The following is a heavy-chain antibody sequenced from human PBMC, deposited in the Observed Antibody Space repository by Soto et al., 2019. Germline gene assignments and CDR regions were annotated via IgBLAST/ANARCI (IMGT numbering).Heavy chain of an antibody. CDR2: VYHTGAT. J-gene: IGHJ4*02. CDR3: ARGGNRYSNVASGVGGFDY. Sequence: SETLSLTCTVSGASISSSYWSWIRQSPERGLEWIAYVYHTGATNYNPSLKSRVTISLDTSKGQFSLNLTSLTTADTAVYFCARGGNRYSNVASGVGGFDYWGQGSLVTV. V-gene: IGHV4-59*01. CDR1: GASISSSY. D-gene: IGHD5-12*01.